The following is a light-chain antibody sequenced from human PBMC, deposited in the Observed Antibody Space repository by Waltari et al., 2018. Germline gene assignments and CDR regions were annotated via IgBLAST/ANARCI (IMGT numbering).Light chain of an antibody. J-gene: IGLJ2*01. CDR1: TSDVWSYNL. CDR3: CSYAGSSTYVI. Sequence: QSALTQPASVSGSPGQSITISCTGTTSDVWSYNLLSCYQKHPGKAPKLMIYEVNKRPSGVSNRFSGSKSGNTASLTISGLQAEDEADYYCCSYAGSSTYVIFGGGTKLTVL. V-gene: IGLV2-23*02. CDR2: EVN.